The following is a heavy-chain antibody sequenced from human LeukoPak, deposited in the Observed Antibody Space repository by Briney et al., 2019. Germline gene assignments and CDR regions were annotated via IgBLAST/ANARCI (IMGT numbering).Heavy chain of an antibody. CDR2: INPNSGGT. V-gene: IGHV1-2*02. D-gene: IGHD1-14*01. CDR1: GYTFTGFY. J-gene: IGHJ2*01. CDR3: ARPLTTSGWYFDL. Sequence: GASVKVSCKASGYTFTGFYIHWARQAPGQGLEWMGWINPNSGGTNYAQKFQDRVTMTRDTSISTAYMELSSLKSDDTAVYYCARPLTTSGWYFDLWGRGTLVTVSS.